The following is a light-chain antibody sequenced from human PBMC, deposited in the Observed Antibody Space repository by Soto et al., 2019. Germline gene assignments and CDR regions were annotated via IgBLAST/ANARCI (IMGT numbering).Light chain of an antibody. CDR1: SSDVGGYNY. CDR2: DVS. J-gene: IGLJ1*01. Sequence: QSVLTQPASVSGXPGQSITISCTGTSSDVGGYNYVSWYQQHPGKAPKLMIYDVSSRPSGVSNRFSGAKSGNTASLTISGLQTEDEAYYYCSSYTSSSTPYVFGTGTKSTV. V-gene: IGLV2-14*01. CDR3: SSYTSSSTPYV.